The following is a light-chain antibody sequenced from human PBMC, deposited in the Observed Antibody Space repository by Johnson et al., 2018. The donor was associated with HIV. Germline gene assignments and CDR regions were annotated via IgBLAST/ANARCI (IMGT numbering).Light chain of an antibody. J-gene: IGLJ1*01. CDR1: SSNIGNNY. Sequence: QSVLTQPPSVSAAPGQKVTISCSGSSSNIGNNYVSWYQQLPGTAPKLLIYDNNKRPSGIPDRFSGSKSCTSATLGITGLQTGDEADYYCGTLDSSLSAGVFGTGTKVTVL. CDR3: GTLDSSLSAGV. CDR2: DNN. V-gene: IGLV1-51*01.